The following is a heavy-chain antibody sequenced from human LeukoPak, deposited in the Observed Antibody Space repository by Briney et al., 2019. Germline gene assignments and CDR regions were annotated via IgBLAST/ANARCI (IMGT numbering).Heavy chain of an antibody. CDR1: GYTFTSYG. CDR2: ISAYNGNT. Sequence: GASVKVSCKASGYTFTSYGISWVRQAPGQGLEWMGWISAYNGNTNYAQKLQGRVTMTTDTSTSTVYMELSSLRSEDTAVYYCAGDKVGAYRFDYWGQGTLVTVSS. V-gene: IGHV1-18*01. D-gene: IGHD1-26*01. CDR3: AGDKVGAYRFDY. J-gene: IGHJ4*02.